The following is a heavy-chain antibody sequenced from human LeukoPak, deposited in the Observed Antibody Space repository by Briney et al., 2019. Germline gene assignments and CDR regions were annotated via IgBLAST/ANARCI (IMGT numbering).Heavy chain of an antibody. CDR2: ISRGSTTI. J-gene: IGHJ4*02. D-gene: IGHD6-13*01. CDR1: GGSISSYY. CDR3: ARDSYSSSRNDY. V-gene: IGHV3-48*01. Sequence: ETLSLTCTVSGGSISSYYWSWVRQAPGKGLEWISNISRGSTTIYYADSVKGRFTISRDNAKNSLYLEMNNLRAEDTAVYYCARDSYSSSRNDYWGQGTLVTVSS.